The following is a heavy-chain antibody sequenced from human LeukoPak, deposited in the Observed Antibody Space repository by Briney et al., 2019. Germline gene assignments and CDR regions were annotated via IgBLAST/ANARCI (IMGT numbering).Heavy chain of an antibody. Sequence: PSETLSLTCTVSGGSISSGSYYWSWIRQPAGKGLEWIGRTYTSGSTNYNPSLKSRVTISVDTSKNQFSLKLSSVTAADTAVYYCARATGYYNVYWGQGTLVTVSS. V-gene: IGHV4-61*02. D-gene: IGHD3-9*01. CDR2: TYTSGST. CDR3: ARATGYYNVY. J-gene: IGHJ4*02. CDR1: GGSISSGSYY.